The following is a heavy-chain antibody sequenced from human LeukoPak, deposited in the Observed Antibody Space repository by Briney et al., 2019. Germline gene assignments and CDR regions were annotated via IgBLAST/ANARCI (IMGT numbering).Heavy chain of an antibody. CDR2: IYPGDSDT. CDR3: ASLRLERDAFYI. J-gene: IGHJ3*02. D-gene: IGHD1-1*01. Sequence: GESLKISWKGSGYSVSSHWIAWVRQMPGKGLEWLGIIYPGDSDTRYSPSFQGQVTISADKSISTAYLQWSSLKASDTAMYYCASLRLERDAFYIWGQGTMVTVSS. CDR1: GYSVSSHW. V-gene: IGHV5-51*01.